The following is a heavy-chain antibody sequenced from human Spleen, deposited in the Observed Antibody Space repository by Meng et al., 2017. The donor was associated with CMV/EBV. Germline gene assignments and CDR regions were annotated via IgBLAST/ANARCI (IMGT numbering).Heavy chain of an antibody. J-gene: IGHJ4*02. V-gene: IGHV3-23*01. CDR2: ISGSGDRT. D-gene: IGHD3-22*01. CDR3: ARDEIVKWFLFHH. Sequence: GESLKISCAASGFTFSGYAMSWVRQAPGKGLEWVSAISGSGDRTYYADSVKGRFTFSRDNSKSTLYLQMNSLRAEDTAVYYCARDEIVKWFLFHHWGQGTLVTVSS. CDR1: GFTFSGYA.